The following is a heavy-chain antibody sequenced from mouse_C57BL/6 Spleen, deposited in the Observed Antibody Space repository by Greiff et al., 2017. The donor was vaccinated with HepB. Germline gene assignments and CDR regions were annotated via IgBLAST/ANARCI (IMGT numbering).Heavy chain of an antibody. CDR1: GYAFSSYW. Sequence: VKLMESGAELVKPGASVKISCKASGYAFSSYWMNWVKQRPGKGLEWIGQIYPGDGDTNYNGKFKGKATLTADKSSSTAYMQLSSLTSEDSAVYFCARSGYYGSDYWGQGTTLTVSS. CDR3: ARSGYYGSDY. J-gene: IGHJ2*01. CDR2: IYPGDGDT. V-gene: IGHV1-80*01. D-gene: IGHD1-2*01.